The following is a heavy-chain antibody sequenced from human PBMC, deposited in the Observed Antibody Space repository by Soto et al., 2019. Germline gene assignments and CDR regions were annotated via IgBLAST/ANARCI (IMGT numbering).Heavy chain of an antibody. CDR2: FYHSGST. CDR3: ARGEYYGSGNYFDY. D-gene: IGHD3-10*01. CDR1: GHSISSGYY. Sequence: PSETLPLTCAVSGHSISSGYYWGWIRQPPGKGLEWIGSFYHSGSTYYNPSLKSRVTISVDTSKNQFSLKLSSVTAADTAVYYCARGEYYGSGNYFDYWGQGTLVTVSS. V-gene: IGHV4-38-2*01. J-gene: IGHJ4*02.